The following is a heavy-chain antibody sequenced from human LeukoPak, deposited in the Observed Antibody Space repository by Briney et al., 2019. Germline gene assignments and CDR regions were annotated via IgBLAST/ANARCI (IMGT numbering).Heavy chain of an antibody. V-gene: IGHV3-21*01. CDR3: VTSGCSGATCYFYFDY. CDR1: GFTVSSNY. J-gene: IGHJ4*02. D-gene: IGHD2-15*01. CDR2: INYSGTNM. Sequence: GGSLRLSCAASGFTVSSNYMSWVRQAPGKGLEWVSSINYSGTNMYYADSVKGRFTISRDNAKNSLFLQMNSLRPEDTAVYYCVTSGCSGATCYFYFDYWGQGTLVTVSS.